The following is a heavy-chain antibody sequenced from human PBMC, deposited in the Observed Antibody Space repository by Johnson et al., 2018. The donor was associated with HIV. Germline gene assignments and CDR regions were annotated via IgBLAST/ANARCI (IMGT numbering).Heavy chain of an antibody. Sequence: VQLVESGGGVVQPGRSLRLSCAASGFTFSSYAMHWVRQATGKGLEWVSAIGTAGDTYYPGSVKGRFTISRENAKNSLYLQMNSLRAGDTAVYYCARDRGKAGYAFDIWGQGTMVTVSS. CDR1: GFTFSSYA. J-gene: IGHJ3*02. CDR3: ARDRGKAGYAFDI. D-gene: IGHD3-10*01. CDR2: IGTAGDT. V-gene: IGHV3-13*01.